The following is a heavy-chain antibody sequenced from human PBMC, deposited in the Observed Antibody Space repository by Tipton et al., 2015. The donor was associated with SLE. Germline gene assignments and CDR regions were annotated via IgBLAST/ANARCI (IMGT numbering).Heavy chain of an antibody. J-gene: IGHJ4*02. CDR3: ARRLYSGPLDS. CDR2: IFYTRST. V-gene: IGHV4-39*07. Sequence: TLSLTCFVSGASVRSTSYYWVWIRQPPGQGLEWIGSIFYTRSTYYNPTLKSRVSFSIDTPKHQFSLKRSSVTAADSAVYYWARRLYSGPLDSCGQGPLVTVTS. D-gene: IGHD5-12*01. CDR1: GASVRSTSYY.